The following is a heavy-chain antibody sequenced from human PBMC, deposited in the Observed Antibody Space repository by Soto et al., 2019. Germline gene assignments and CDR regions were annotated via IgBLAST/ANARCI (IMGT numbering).Heavy chain of an antibody. Sequence: QTLSLTCAISWDSVSSNSAAWNWIRQSPSRGLEWLGRTYYRSKWYNDYAVSVKSRITIDPDTSKHQFSLQLNSVTPEDTAVYYCAEAPWYYYYGMDVWGQGTTVTVSS. J-gene: IGHJ6*02. CDR3: AEAPWYYYYGMDV. CDR1: WDSVSSNSAA. CDR2: TYYRSKWYN. V-gene: IGHV6-1*01.